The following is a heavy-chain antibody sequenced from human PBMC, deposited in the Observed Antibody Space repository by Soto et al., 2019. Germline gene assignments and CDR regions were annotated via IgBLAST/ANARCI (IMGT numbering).Heavy chain of an antibody. CDR1: GFTFSSYG. V-gene: IGHV3-30*03. D-gene: IGHD2-8*02. CDR2: ISHDGSTK. CDR3: TGEVASGY. J-gene: IGHJ4*02. Sequence: QVQLVESGGGVVQPGRSLRLSCAASGFTFSSYGMHWVRQAPGKGLEWVAVISHDGSTKYYADSVKGRFTISRENSRNTLYLEMNSLRGDDMAVYYCTGEVASGYWGQGTLVTVSS.